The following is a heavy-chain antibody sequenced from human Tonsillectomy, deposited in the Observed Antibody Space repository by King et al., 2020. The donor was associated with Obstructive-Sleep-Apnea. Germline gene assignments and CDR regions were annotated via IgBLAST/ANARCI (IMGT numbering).Heavy chain of an antibody. J-gene: IGHJ6*02. Sequence: VQLQQWGAGLLKPSGTLSLTCAVYGGSCSGYYWSWIRQPPGKGLEWVWEINHSGSTNYNPSLKSRVTISVDTSKNQFSLKLSSVTAADTAVYYCARGRKFTMVRGVGGMDVWGQGTTVTVSS. V-gene: IGHV4-34*01. CDR2: INHSGST. CDR1: GGSCSGYY. CDR3: ARGRKFTMVRGVGGMDV. D-gene: IGHD3-10*01.